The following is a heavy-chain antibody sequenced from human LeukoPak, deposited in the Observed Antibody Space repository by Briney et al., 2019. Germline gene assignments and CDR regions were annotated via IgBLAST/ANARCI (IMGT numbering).Heavy chain of an antibody. CDR3: ARVPGRASSYYFDY. V-gene: IGHV3-23*01. CDR2: ISDSGDNT. Sequence: QPGGSLRLSCAASGFTFNNYAMNWGRQAPGKGLEWVSTISDSGDNTYYADSVKGRFTISRDNSKNTLYLQMNSLRAEDTAVYFCARVPGRASSYYFDYWGQGTLVTVSS. J-gene: IGHJ4*02. CDR1: GFTFNNYA.